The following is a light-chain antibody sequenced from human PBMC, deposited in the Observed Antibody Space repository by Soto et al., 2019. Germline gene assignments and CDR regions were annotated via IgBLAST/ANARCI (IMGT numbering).Light chain of an antibody. CDR2: DAS. CDR1: QSVSSN. Sequence: EIVMTQSPATLSVSPGERVTLSCRASQSVSSNLAWYQQKPGQAPRLLIYDASTRATGIPARFSGSGSGTEFTLTISSLQSEDFAVYYCQQYNNSPGTFGQGTKLEIK. V-gene: IGKV3-15*01. J-gene: IGKJ2*01. CDR3: QQYNNSPGT.